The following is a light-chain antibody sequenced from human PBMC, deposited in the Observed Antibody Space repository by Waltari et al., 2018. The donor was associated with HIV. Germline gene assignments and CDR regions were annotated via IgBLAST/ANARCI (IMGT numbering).Light chain of an antibody. CDR2: NVN. CDR3: SSYVSTKNVL. J-gene: IGLJ2*01. V-gene: IGLV2-14*03. CDR1: SSDIGGYNY. Sequence: QSALTQPASLSGSPGQSITIPCSGSSSDIGGYNYASWYQQPPGKAPKLIIYNVNHRPSGISDRFSGSRSGNTASLTISGLQAEDEAIYYCSSYVSTKNVLFGGGTKVTVV.